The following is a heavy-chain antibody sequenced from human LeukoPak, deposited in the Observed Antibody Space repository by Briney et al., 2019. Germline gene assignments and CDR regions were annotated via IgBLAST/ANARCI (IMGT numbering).Heavy chain of an antibody. D-gene: IGHD3-10*01. Sequence: GGSLRLSCAASGFTFSDYYMSWIRQAPGKGLEWVSYISSSGSTIYYVDSVKGRFTISRDNAKNSLYLQMNSLRAEDTAVYYCARHITTVRGVMEDWFDPWGQGTLVTVSS. J-gene: IGHJ5*02. V-gene: IGHV3-11*01. CDR3: ARHITTVRGVMEDWFDP. CDR2: ISSSGSTI. CDR1: GFTFSDYY.